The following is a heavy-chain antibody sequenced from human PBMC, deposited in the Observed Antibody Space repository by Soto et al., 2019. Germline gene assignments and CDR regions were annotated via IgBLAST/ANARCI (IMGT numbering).Heavy chain of an antibody. CDR3: ARGHGTHYYDSSGYRDAFDI. J-gene: IGHJ3*02. CDR2: INWNGGST. Sequence: EVQLVESGGGVVRPGGSLRLSCAASGFTFDDYGMSWVRQAPGKGLEWVSGINWNGGSTGYADSVKGRFTISRDNAKNSXYLXMNSLRAEDTAWYYCARGHGTHYYDSSGYRDAFDIWGQGTMVTVSS. V-gene: IGHV3-20*04. CDR1: GFTFDDYG. D-gene: IGHD3-22*01.